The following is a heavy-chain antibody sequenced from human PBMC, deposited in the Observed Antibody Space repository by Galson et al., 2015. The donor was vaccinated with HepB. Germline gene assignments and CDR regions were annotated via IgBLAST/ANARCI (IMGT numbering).Heavy chain of an antibody. Sequence: SLRLSCAGSGFTFGDYPITWFRQAPGKGLEWVGFIRSKAYGGTTEYAASVKGRFTISREDSKSIAYLQMNSLKIEDTAVYYCTRLSCSGGTCYAFGWFDPWGQGTLDTVSS. CDR2: IRSKAYGGTT. J-gene: IGHJ5*02. V-gene: IGHV3-49*03. D-gene: IGHD2-15*01. CDR3: TRLSCSGGTCYAFGWFDP. CDR1: GFTFGDYP.